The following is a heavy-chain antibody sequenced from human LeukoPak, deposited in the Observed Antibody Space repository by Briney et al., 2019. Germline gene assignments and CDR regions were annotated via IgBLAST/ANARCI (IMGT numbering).Heavy chain of an antibody. Sequence: GGSLRLSCAASGFTFDDYGMSWVRQAPGKGLEWVSGINWNGGSTGYADSVKGRFTISRDNAKNSLYLQMNSLRAEDTALYHCAREEATYYYGSGSLPDAFDIWGQGTMVTVSS. V-gene: IGHV3-20*01. CDR3: AREEATYYYGSGSLPDAFDI. CDR2: INWNGGST. D-gene: IGHD3-10*01. CDR1: GFTFDDYG. J-gene: IGHJ3*02.